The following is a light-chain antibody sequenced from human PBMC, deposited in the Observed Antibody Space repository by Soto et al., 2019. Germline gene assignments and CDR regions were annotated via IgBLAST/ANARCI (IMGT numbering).Light chain of an antibody. CDR3: GSWDSSLSAYV. CDR1: SSNIGGNS. J-gene: IGLJ1*01. Sequence: QSALTQPPSVSAAPGQKVTISCSVSSSNIGGNSVSWYQQLPGTAPKLLICDDNKRPSGIPDRFSGSKSGTSATLGITGFQTGDEADYYCGSWDSSLSAYVFGTGTKVTVL. CDR2: DDN. V-gene: IGLV1-51*01.